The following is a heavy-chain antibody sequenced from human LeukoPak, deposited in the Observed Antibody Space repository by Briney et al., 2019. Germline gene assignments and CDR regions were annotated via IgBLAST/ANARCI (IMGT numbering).Heavy chain of an antibody. CDR2: IKQDGSEK. CDR1: GFNFRSYW. D-gene: IGHD3-22*01. Sequence: PGGSLRLSCAASGFNFRSYWMSWVRQAPGKGLEWVANIKQDGSEKYYVDSVKGRFTISRDNAKNSLYLQMNSLRAEDTAVYYCARVPTYYYDSSGYYNDYWGQGTLVTVSS. J-gene: IGHJ4*02. CDR3: ARVPTYYYDSSGYYNDY. V-gene: IGHV3-7*01.